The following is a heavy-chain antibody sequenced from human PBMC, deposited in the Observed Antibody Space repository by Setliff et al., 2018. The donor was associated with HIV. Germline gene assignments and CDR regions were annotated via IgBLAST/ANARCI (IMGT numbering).Heavy chain of an antibody. J-gene: IGHJ6*03. V-gene: IGHV2-70*17. CDR2: IDWDDDK. D-gene: IGHD2-2*01. CDR1: GFSLSTDGLC. CDR3: ARTVRQCRDSSCPAPYNYYYMDV. Sequence: ESGPTLVNPTQTLTLTCTFSGFSLSTDGLCVSWVRQPPGKALEWVARIDWDDDKFYSTFLRTRLTISKDTSKNQVALTMTNMGPVDTATYFCARTVRQCRDSSCPAPYNYYYMDVWGKGTTVTVSS.